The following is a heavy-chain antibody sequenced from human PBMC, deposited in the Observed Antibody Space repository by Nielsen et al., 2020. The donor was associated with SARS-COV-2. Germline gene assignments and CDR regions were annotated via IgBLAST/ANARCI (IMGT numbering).Heavy chain of an antibody. CDR1: GASISSADYY. V-gene: IGHV4-30-4*01. D-gene: IGHD3-9*01. J-gene: IGHJ4*02. Sequence: SETLSLTCTVSGASISSADYYWSWIRQPPGKGLEWIGYIYYSGSTYYNPSLKSRVTISVDTSKNQFSLKLSSVTAADTAVYYCARAYYDILTGFDYWGQGTLVTVSS. CDR2: IYYSGST. CDR3: ARAYYDILTGFDY.